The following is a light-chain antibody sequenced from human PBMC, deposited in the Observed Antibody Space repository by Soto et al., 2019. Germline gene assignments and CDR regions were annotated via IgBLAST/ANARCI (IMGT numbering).Light chain of an antibody. CDR2: GNS. Sequence: VLTQPPSVSGAPGQRVTISCTGSSSNIGAGYDVHWYQQLPGTAPKLLIYGNSNRPSGVPDRFSGSKSGTSASLAITGLQAEDEADYYCQSYDSSLSVYVVFGGGTKVTVL. V-gene: IGLV1-40*01. CDR1: SSNIGAGYD. J-gene: IGLJ2*01. CDR3: QSYDSSLSVYVV.